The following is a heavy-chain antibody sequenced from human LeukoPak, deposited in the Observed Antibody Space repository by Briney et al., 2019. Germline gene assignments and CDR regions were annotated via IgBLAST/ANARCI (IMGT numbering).Heavy chain of an antibody. D-gene: IGHD6-19*01. Sequence: GGSLRLSCAASGFTFSSYSMNWVRQAPGKGLEWVSSISSSSSYIYYADSVKGRFTISRDNAKNSLYLQMNSLRAEDTAVYYCARDTESFGGWYVPYYYYGMDVWGQGTTVTVSS. CDR1: GFTFSSYS. CDR2: ISSSSSYI. J-gene: IGHJ6*02. V-gene: IGHV3-21*01. CDR3: ARDTESFGGWYVPYYYYGMDV.